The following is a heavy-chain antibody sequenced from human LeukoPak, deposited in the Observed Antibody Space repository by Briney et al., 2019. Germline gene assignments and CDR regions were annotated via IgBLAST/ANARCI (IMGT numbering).Heavy chain of an antibody. Sequence: GASVKVSCKAAGYTFTGYYMHWVRQAPGEGLEWMGWVNPNSGDTHYAQKFQGRVTMTRDSSINAAYMEPTRLRSDDTAVYYCARVKYDFWSGYYYYWGQGTLVTVSS. CDR1: GYTFTGYY. J-gene: IGHJ4*02. CDR2: VNPNSGDT. D-gene: IGHD3-3*01. CDR3: ARVKYDFWSGYYYY. V-gene: IGHV1-2*02.